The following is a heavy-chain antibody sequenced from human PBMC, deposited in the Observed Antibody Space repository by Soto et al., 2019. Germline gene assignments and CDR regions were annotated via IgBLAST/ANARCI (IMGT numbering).Heavy chain of an antibody. CDR1: GFTFSSHS. CDR3: ARDGRQGYDMDV. CDR2: ISGASKTI. J-gene: IGHJ6*02. Sequence: EVQLVESGGGLVQPGGSLRLSCAVSGFTFSSHSMNWVRQAPGKGLEWVSYISGASKTIYYADSMKGRFTISRDNAKNSMYLQMNSLRTEDTAIYYCARDGRQGYDMDVWGQGTTVTVSS. V-gene: IGHV3-48*01.